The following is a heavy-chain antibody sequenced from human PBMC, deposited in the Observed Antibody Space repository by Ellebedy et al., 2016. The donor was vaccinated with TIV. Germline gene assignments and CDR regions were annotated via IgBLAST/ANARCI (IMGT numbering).Heavy chain of an antibody. CDR3: AKERAYFKSNGFSSYFDY. D-gene: IGHD3-22*01. CDR2: IRYDGTK. Sequence: PGGSLRLSCEASGFTFTSYGIHWVRQAPNKGLEWVAFIRYDGTKYYADSVKGRFTISSDNSKNTLFLQMNTLRTEDTAVYYCAKERAYFKSNGFSSYFDYWGQGTPVTVSS. J-gene: IGHJ4*02. CDR1: GFTFTSYG. V-gene: IGHV3-30*02.